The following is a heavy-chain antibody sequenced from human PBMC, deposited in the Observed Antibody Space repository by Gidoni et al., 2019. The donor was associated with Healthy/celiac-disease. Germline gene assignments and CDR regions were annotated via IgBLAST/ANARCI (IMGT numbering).Heavy chain of an antibody. CDR3: ARAVKGVAVAVYDP. CDR2: IIPILGIA. D-gene: IGHD6-19*01. J-gene: IGHJ5*02. Sequence: QVPLVQSGAEVKKPGSSLKVSCKASGGPFRSYAISWVRQAPGQGLEWMGRIIPILGIANYAQKFQGRVTITADKSTSTAYMELSSLRSEDTAVYYCARAVKGVAVAVYDPWGQGTLVTVSS. V-gene: IGHV1-69*04. CDR1: GGPFRSYA.